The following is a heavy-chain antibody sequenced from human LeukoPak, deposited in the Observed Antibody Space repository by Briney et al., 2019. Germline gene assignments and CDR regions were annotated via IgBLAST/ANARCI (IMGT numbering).Heavy chain of an antibody. CDR2: ISYDGSNK. CDR1: GFIFSSYG. CDR3: AKDREAGSFLYYFDF. J-gene: IGHJ4*02. V-gene: IGHV3-30*18. Sequence: GGSLRLSCAASGFIFSSYGMHWVRQAPAKGLEWVAVISYDGSNKSYADSVKGRFTISRDNSKNTLYLQMNSLRAEDTAVYYCAKDREAGSFLYYFDFWGQGTLVTVSS. D-gene: IGHD2-15*01.